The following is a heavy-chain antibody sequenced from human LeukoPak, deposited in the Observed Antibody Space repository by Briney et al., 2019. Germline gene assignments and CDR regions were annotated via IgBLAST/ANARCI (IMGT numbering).Heavy chain of an antibody. J-gene: IGHJ4*02. CDR3: AKSVVNSGTYIPFDY. Sequence: GSLRLSCAASGFTYTNYAMNWVRQAPEKGLEWVSVISGSGRSTYYADSVKGRFTISRDKSKNTLYPQMNSLRAEDTAIYYCAKSVVNSGTYIPFDYWGRGTLVTVSS. D-gene: IGHD1-26*01. V-gene: IGHV3-23*01. CDR1: GFTYTNYA. CDR2: ISGSGRST.